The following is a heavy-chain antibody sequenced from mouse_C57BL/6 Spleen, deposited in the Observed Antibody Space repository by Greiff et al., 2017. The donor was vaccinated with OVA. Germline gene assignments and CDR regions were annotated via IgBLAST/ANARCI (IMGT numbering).Heavy chain of an antibody. CDR3: ARRDNYYGIDY. V-gene: IGHV1-42*01. CDR2: INPSTGGT. D-gene: IGHD1-1*01. CDR1: GYSFTGYY. J-gene: IGHJ2*01. Sequence: EVQLQQSGPELVKPGASVKISCKASGYSFTGYYMNWVKQSPEKSLEWIGEINPSTGGTTYNQKFKAKATLTVDKSSSTAYMQLKSLTSEDSAVYYCARRDNYYGIDYWGQGTTLTVSS.